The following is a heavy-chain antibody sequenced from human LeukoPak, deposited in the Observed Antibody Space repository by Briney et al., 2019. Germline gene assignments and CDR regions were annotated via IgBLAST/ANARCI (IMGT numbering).Heavy chain of an antibody. J-gene: IGHJ4*02. V-gene: IGHV3-11*01. CDR2: ISSSGSTI. CDR1: GFTFSDYY. Sequence: PGGSLRLSCAASGFTFSDYYMSWLRQAPGKGLEWVSYISSSGSTIYYADSVKGRFTISRDNAKNSLYLQMNSLRAEDTAVYYCARQLHYDSSGYLGYWGQGTLVTVSS. CDR3: ARQLHYDSSGYLGY. D-gene: IGHD3-22*01.